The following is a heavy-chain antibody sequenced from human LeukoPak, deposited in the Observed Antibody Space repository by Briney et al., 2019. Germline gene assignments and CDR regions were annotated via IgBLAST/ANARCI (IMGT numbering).Heavy chain of an antibody. V-gene: IGHV4-34*01. CDR3: ARDEKYSSSWYPFYYYYYYMDV. CDR1: GGSFSGYY. Sequence: SETLSLTCAVYGGSFSGYYWSWIRQPPGKGLEWLGEINHSGSTNYNPSLKSRVTISVDTSKNQFSLKLSSVTAADTAVYYCARDEKYSSSWYPFYYYYYYMDVWGKGTTVTVSS. J-gene: IGHJ6*03. CDR2: INHSGST. D-gene: IGHD6-13*01.